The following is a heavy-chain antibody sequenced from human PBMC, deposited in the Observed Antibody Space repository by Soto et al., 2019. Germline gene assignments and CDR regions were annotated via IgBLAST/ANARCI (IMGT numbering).Heavy chain of an antibody. V-gene: IGHV4-30-2*01. J-gene: IGHJ4*02. CDR1: GGSISSGGYS. CDR3: ARVPDY. Sequence: QLQLQESGSGLVKPSQTLSLTCAVSGGSISSGGYSWGWIRQPPGKGLEWIGYIYHSGSTYYNPSLKGRVTTAVDRARNQFARKRSSGTAAAPAVYYGARVPDYWGKGTLVTVSS. CDR2: IYHSGST.